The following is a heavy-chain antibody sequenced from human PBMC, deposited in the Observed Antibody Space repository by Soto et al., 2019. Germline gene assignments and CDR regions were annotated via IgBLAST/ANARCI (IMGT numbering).Heavy chain of an antibody. V-gene: IGHV1-69*13. CDR2: IIPISGTT. CDR1: GGTFSTHA. J-gene: IGHJ6*02. Sequence: SVKVSCKASGGTFSTHAIIWVRQAPGHGLEWMGGIIPISGTTYYTQKFQGRVTITADEPTSAAFMELSSLKSEDTAVFYCARGYCTGGNCYSGMDVWGQGTMVTVSS. D-gene: IGHD2-8*02. CDR3: ARGYCTGGNCYSGMDV.